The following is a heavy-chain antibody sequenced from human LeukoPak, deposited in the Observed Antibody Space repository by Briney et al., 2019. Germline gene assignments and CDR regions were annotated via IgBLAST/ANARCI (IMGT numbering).Heavy chain of an antibody. Sequence: SETMSLTCAVYGGSFSGYYWSWIRQPPGKGLEWIGEINHSGSTNYNPSLKSRVTISVDTSKNQFSLKLSSVTAADTAVYYCAIDYGDHGGWGQGTLVTVSS. CDR1: GGSFSGYY. CDR2: INHSGST. CDR3: AIDYGDHGG. V-gene: IGHV4-34*01. J-gene: IGHJ4*02. D-gene: IGHD4-17*01.